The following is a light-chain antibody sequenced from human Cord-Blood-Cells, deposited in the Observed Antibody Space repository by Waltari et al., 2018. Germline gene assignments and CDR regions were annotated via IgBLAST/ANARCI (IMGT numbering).Light chain of an antibody. V-gene: IGLV2-14*01. Sequence: QSALTQPASVSGSPGQSITISCTGTSSDVGGYNYVSCYHQHPGKAPKLMIYDVSNRPSGVSNRFSGSKSGNTASLTISGLQAEDEADYYCSSYTSSSTLYVFGTGTKVTVL. CDR3: SSYTSSSTLYV. J-gene: IGLJ1*01. CDR2: DVS. CDR1: SSDVGGYNY.